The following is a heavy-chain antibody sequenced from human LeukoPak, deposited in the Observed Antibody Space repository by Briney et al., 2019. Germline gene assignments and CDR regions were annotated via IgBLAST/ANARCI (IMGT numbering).Heavy chain of an antibody. J-gene: IGHJ4*02. CDR1: GGTSSSYA. CDR3: ARDRVSGYDY. Sequence: ASVKVSCKASGGTSSSYAISWVRQAPGQGLEWMGGIIPIFGTANYAQKFQGRVTITADESTSTAYMELSSLRSEDTAVYYCARDRVSGYDYWGQGTLVTVSS. V-gene: IGHV1-69*13. D-gene: IGHD5-12*01. CDR2: IIPIFGTA.